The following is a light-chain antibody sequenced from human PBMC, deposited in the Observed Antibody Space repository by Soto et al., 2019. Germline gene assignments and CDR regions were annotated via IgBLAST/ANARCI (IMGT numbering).Light chain of an antibody. Sequence: QSVLTQPASVSGSSGQPITISCTGTSSDVGSYNLVSWHQHHPGKAPKLIIYEGDKRPSGVSNRFSGSKSGNTASLTISGLQAEDEADYYCCSYALGSTLVFGGGTKLTVL. CDR1: SSDVGSYNL. CDR2: EGD. CDR3: CSYALGSTLV. V-gene: IGLV2-23*01. J-gene: IGLJ2*01.